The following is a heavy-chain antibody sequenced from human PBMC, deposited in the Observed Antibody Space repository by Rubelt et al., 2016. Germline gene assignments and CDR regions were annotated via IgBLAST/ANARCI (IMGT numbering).Heavy chain of an antibody. J-gene: IGHJ5*02. D-gene: IGHD1-7*01. CDR3: ARDRGITRAMDWFDH. CDR1: GDTFTGYY. CDR2: INPTTGGT. V-gene: IGHV1-2*06. Sequence: GTEVKKPGASVKVSCKASGDTFTGYYMHWVRQAPGQGLDWMGRINPTTGGTQYAQKFQGRVTMTRDTSISTGYMELSTLRSDDTAVYYCARDRGITRAMDWFDHWGQGTLVTVSS.